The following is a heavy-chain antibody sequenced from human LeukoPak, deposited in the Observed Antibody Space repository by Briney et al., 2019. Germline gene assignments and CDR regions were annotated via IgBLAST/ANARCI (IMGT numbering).Heavy chain of an antibody. Sequence: GGSLRLSCAASGFTFSTYSMNWVRQAPGRGLEWVSSISSSSIYIHYADSVKGRFTVSRDNAKNSLYLQMNSLRAEDTAVYYCARDQTTYLTTTEYKWFDPWGQGTLVTVPS. D-gene: IGHD1-1*01. CDR3: ARDQTTYLTTTEYKWFDP. J-gene: IGHJ5*02. V-gene: IGHV3-21*01. CDR2: ISSSSIYI. CDR1: GFTFSTYS.